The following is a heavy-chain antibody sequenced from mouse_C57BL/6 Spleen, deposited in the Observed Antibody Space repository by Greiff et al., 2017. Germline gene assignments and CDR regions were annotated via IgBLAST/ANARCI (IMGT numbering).Heavy chain of an antibody. V-gene: IGHV1-22*01. CDR3: ARAFITTVDY. CDR2: INPNNGGT. D-gene: IGHD1-1*01. CDR1: GYTFTDYN. J-gene: IGHJ2*01. Sequence: EVQLQQSGPELVKPGASVKMSCKASGYTFTDYNMHWVKQSHGKSLEWIGYINPNNGGTSYNQKFKGKATLTVNKSSSPAYMELRSLTSEDSAVYYCARAFITTVDYWGQGTTLTVSS.